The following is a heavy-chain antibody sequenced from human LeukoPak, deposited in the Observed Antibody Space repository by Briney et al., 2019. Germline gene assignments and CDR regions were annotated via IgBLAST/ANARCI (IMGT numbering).Heavy chain of an antibody. CDR1: GFTFSDYF. CDR3: ARAFYYYDSDY. Sequence: PGGSLRLSCAASGFTFSDYFMNWIRQAPGKGLEWVSYIGSNISTIYYADSVKGRFTISRDNAKNSLYLQMNSLRAEDTAVYYCARAFYYYDSDYWGQGTLVTVSS. D-gene: IGHD3-22*01. V-gene: IGHV3-11*04. CDR2: IGSNISTI. J-gene: IGHJ4*02.